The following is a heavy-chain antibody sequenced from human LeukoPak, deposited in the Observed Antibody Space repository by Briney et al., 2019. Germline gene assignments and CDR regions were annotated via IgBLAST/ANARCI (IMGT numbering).Heavy chain of an antibody. CDR1: GGSLSDYY. Sequence: SETLSLTCAVYGGSLSDYYWSWIRQSPGKGLEWIGEISHRGRTYYNLSLKSRVTISTDTSKNQFSLKLSSVTAADTAVYYCARLGDGYNSDYWGQGTLVTVSS. J-gene: IGHJ4*02. V-gene: IGHV4-34*01. CDR3: ARLGDGYNSDY. D-gene: IGHD5-24*01. CDR2: ISHRGRT.